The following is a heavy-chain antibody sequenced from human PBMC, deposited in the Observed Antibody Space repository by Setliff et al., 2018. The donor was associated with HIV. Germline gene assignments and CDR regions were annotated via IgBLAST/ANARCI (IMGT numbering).Heavy chain of an antibody. Sequence: PSETLSLTCAVYGGSLSGYYCSWIRQPPGKRLEWLGSIYSSGSTSYNPSLSSRLTISVDTSKSHVSLRLTSVTAADTAVYYCASHEGQTWFDPWGQGTLVTVSS. CDR1: GGSLSGYY. CDR3: ASHEGQTWFDP. CDR2: IYSSGST. J-gene: IGHJ5*02. V-gene: IGHV4-59*04.